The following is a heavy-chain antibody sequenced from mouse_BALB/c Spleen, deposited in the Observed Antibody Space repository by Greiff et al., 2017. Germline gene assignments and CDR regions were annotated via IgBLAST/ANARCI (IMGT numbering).Heavy chain of an antibody. CDR2: ISYDGSN. D-gene: IGHD2-3*01. Sequence: EVQLQQSGPGLVKPSQSLSLTCSVTGYSITSGYYWNWIRQFPGNKLEWMGYISYDGSNNYNPSLKNRISITRDTSKNQFFLKLNSVTTEDTATYYCARDELDGYYAWFAYWGQGTLVTVSA. V-gene: IGHV3-6*02. CDR3: ARDELDGYYAWFAY. CDR1: GYSITSGYY. J-gene: IGHJ3*01.